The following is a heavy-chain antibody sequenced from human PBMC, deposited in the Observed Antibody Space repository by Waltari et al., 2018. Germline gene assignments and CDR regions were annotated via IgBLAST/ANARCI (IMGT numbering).Heavy chain of an antibody. D-gene: IGHD3-10*01. J-gene: IGHJ3*01. Sequence: EVQLLQSGAEVKKPGTPVKIYCKVSGATFTDNYIHRIQQAPGKGLQWMGLLDPEDGQAVYAEKFQGRVTMTADTSIHTAYMELTSLTSEDTAFYYCAAALGGGISASRPFHFWGQGTMITVSS. V-gene: IGHV1-69-2*01. CDR1: GATFTDNY. CDR3: AAALGGGISASRPFHF. CDR2: LDPEDGQA.